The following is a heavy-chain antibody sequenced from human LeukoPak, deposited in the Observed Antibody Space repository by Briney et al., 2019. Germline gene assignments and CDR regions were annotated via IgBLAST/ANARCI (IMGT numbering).Heavy chain of an antibody. D-gene: IGHD6-13*01. CDR1: GFTFSSYA. CDR2: ISYDGSNK. V-gene: IGHV3-30*04. J-gene: IGHJ6*02. Sequence: GGSLRLSCAASGFTFSSYAMHWVRQAPGKGLEWVAVISYDGSNKYYADSVKGRFTISRDNSKNTLYLQMNSLRAEDTAVYYCARPLAAAGTNAHYYYGMDVWGQGTTVTVSS. CDR3: ARPLAAAGTNAHYYYGMDV.